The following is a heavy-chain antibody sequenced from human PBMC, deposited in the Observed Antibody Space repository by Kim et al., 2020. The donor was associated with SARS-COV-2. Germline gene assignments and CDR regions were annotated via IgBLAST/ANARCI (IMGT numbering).Heavy chain of an antibody. CDR2: IYHSGT. CDR1: GGLVCGGS. D-gene: IGHD6-13*01. J-gene: IGHJ4*02. V-gene: IGHV4-59*02. CDR3: VSSHNMYYFDH. Sequence: SETLSLTCAVSGGLVCGGSWRWIRQPPGKGLEWIGYIYHSGTNYNPSLKSRVTISVDTSKNQFSLRLSSVTAADTALYYCVSSHNMYYFDHWGQGTLVTVSS.